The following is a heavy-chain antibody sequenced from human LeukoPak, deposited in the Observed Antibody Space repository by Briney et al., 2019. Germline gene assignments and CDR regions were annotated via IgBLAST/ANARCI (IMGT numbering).Heavy chain of an antibody. J-gene: IGHJ4*02. CDR1: GFTFSSYE. Sequence: GGSLRLSCAASGFTFSSYEMNWVRQAPGKGLEWVSYISSSGSTIYYADSVKGRFTISRDNAKNSLYLQMNSLRAEDTAVYYCAREPYGSEIDYWGQGTLVTVSS. D-gene: IGHD3-10*01. CDR3: AREPYGSEIDY. CDR2: ISSSGSTI. V-gene: IGHV3-48*03.